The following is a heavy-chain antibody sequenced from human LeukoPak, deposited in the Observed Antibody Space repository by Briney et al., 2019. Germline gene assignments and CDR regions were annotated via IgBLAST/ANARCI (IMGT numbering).Heavy chain of an antibody. J-gene: IGHJ3*02. Sequence: SETLSLTCTVSGGSISSYYWSWIRQPPGKGLEWIGYIYYSGSTNYNPSLKSRVTISVDTSKNQFSLKLNSVTAADTAVYYCARDGLWIQNSFDIWGQGTVVTVSS. V-gene: IGHV4-59*12. CDR2: IYYSGST. CDR1: GGSISSYY. D-gene: IGHD5-18*01. CDR3: ARDGLWIQNSFDI.